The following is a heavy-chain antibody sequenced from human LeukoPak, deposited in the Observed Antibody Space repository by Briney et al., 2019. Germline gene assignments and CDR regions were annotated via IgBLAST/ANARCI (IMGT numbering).Heavy chain of an antibody. Sequence: PSETLSLTCTVSGGSISSSSYYWGWIRQPPGKGLEWIGSIYYSGSTYYNPSLKSRVTISVDTSKNQFSLKLSSVTAADTAVYYCARGAREYDYSPPFDPWGQGTLVTVSS. CDR2: IYYSGST. CDR3: ARGAREYDYSPPFDP. J-gene: IGHJ5*02. CDR1: GGSISSSSYY. V-gene: IGHV4-39*07. D-gene: IGHD4-11*01.